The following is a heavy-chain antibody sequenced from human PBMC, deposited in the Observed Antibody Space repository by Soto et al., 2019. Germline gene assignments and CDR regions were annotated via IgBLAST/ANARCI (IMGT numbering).Heavy chain of an antibody. CDR2: INHSGST. CDR3: ARSSLYCSGGSCYSRGAWYYYYYMDV. D-gene: IGHD2-15*01. J-gene: IGHJ6*03. V-gene: IGHV4-34*01. CDR1: GGSFSGYY. Sequence: SETLSLTCAVYGGSFSGYYWSWIRQPPGKGLEWIGEINHSGSTNYNPSLKSRVTISVDTSKNQFSLKLSSVTAADTAVYYCARSSLYCSGGSCYSRGAWYYYYYMDVRGKGTKVTVSS.